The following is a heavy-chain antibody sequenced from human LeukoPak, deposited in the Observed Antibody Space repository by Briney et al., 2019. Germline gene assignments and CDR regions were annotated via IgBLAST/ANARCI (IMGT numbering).Heavy chain of an antibody. V-gene: IGHV4-59*08. D-gene: IGHD3-10*01. CDR1: GGSISSYY. J-gene: IGHJ6*02. Sequence: PSETLSLTCTVSGGSISSYYWSWIRQPPGKGLEWIGYIYYSGSTNYNPSLKSRVTISLDTSKNQFFLKVSSVTAADTAVYYCARRHYGSGSSYYYGMDVWGQGTTVTVSS. CDR3: ARRHYGSGSSYYYGMDV. CDR2: IYYSGST.